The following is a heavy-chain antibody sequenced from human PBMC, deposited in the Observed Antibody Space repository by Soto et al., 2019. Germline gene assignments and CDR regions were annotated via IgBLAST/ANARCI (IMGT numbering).Heavy chain of an antibody. CDR3: ARFFSYGWYDRPAASDY. V-gene: IGHV4-59*01. Sequence: SETLSLTCTVSGGSISSYYWSWIRQPPGKGLEWIGYIYYSGSTNYNPSLKSRVTISVDTSKNQFSLKLSSVTAADTAVYYCARFFSYGWYDRPAASDYWGQGPLVTAS. CDR1: GGSISSYY. D-gene: IGHD6-19*01. J-gene: IGHJ4*02. CDR2: IYYSGST.